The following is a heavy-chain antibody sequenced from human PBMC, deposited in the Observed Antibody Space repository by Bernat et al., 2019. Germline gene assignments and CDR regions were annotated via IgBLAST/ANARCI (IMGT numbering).Heavy chain of an antibody. V-gene: IGHV4-59*01. CDR3: ARRYSSSSPLDY. CDR2: IYYSGST. Sequence: QVQLQESGPGLVKPSATLSLTCTASGGSISSYYRSWIRQPPGKGLEWMGYIYYSGSTNYNPSLKSRVTISVDTSKNQYSLKLSSVTAADTAVDYCARRYSSSSPLDYWGQGTLVTVSS. D-gene: IGHD6-6*01. CDR1: GGSISSYY. J-gene: IGHJ4*02.